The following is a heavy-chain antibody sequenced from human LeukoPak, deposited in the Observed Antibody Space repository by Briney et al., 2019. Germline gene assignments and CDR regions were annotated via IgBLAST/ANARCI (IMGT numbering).Heavy chain of an antibody. D-gene: IGHD3-22*01. CDR2: IWYDGNNK. Sequence: GGSLRLSCAASGFTFSSFGMHWARQAPGKGLEWVALIWYDGNNKYYADSVKGRFTISRDNSKNTLYLQMNSLRVEDTAVYYCARGTPYYDSSGYYHYWGQGTLVTVSS. V-gene: IGHV3-33*01. J-gene: IGHJ4*02. CDR3: ARGTPYYDSSGYYHY. CDR1: GFTFSSFG.